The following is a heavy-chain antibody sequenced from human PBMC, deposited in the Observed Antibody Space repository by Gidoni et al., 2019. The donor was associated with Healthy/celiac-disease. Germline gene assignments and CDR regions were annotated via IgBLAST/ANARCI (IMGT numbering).Heavy chain of an antibody. V-gene: IGHV1-46*01. CDR3: ARAELYYYDSSGYYYNH. CDR2: INPSGGST. Sequence: QVQLVQSGAEVKKPGASVKVSCKASGYTFTSYYMHWVRQAPGQGLEWMGIINPSGGSTSYAQKFQGRVTMTRDTSTSTVYMELSSLRSEDTAVYYCARAELYYYDSSGYYYNHWGQGTLVTVSS. D-gene: IGHD3-22*01. J-gene: IGHJ5*02. CDR1: GYTFTSYY.